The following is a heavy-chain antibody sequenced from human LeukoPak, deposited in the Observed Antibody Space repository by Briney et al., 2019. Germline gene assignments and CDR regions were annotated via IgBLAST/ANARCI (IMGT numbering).Heavy chain of an antibody. CDR1: GGSISSGGYS. Sequence: SQTLSLTCAVSGGSISSGGYSWSWIRQPPGKGLEWIGYIYYSGSTNYNPSLKSRVTISVDTSKNQFSLKLSSVTAADTAVYYCARDLRFDPWGQGTLVTVSS. CDR3: ARDLRFDP. J-gene: IGHJ5*02. V-gene: IGHV4-30-4*07. CDR2: IYYSGST.